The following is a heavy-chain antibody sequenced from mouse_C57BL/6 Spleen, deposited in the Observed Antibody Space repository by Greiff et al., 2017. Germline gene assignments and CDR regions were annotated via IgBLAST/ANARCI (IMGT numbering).Heavy chain of an antibody. V-gene: IGHV1-26*01. CDR1: GYTFTDYY. CDR2: INPNNGGT. CDR3: ARGGYDGYYVADWYFDV. Sequence: EVQLQQSGPELVKPGASVKISCKASGYTFTDYYMNWVKQSHGKSLEWIGDINPNNGGTSYNQKFKGKATLTVDKSSSTAYMELRSLTSEDSAVYYCARGGYDGYYVADWYFDVWGTGTTVTVSS. J-gene: IGHJ1*03. D-gene: IGHD2-3*01.